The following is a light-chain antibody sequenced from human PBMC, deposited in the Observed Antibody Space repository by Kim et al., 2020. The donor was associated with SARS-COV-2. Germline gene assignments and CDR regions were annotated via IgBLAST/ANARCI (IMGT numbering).Light chain of an antibody. V-gene: IGKV3-20*01. CDR1: QSVRSN. CDR3: QQYGSLPFT. Sequence: LSPGERAPLPCRASQSVRSNLAWYQQSPGQAPRLLIYGASNRATGIPDRFSGSGSGTDFTLTISRLEPEDFAVYYCQQYGSLPFTFGPGTKVDIK. CDR2: GAS. J-gene: IGKJ3*01.